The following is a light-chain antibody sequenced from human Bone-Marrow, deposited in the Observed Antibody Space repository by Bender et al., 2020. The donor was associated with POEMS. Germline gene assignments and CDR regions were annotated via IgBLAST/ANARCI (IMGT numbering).Light chain of an antibody. V-gene: IGLV3-10*01. CDR3: FSADGSGNERV. CDR2: DDD. Sequence: SYELSQPPSVSVSPGQTARITCSGGALPKKYAYWFQQKSGQAPVLVIYDDDKRPSGTPKRFSGSTSGPRATLTITGAQVEDEADYYCFSADGSGNERVFGGGTKVTVL. CDR1: ALPKKY. J-gene: IGLJ3*02.